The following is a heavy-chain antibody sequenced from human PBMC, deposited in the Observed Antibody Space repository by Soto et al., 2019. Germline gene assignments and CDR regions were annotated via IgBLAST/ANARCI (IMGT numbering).Heavy chain of an antibody. Sequence: QVQLVQSGAEVKKPGSSVKVSCKASGGTFSSYAISWVRQAPGQGLEWMGGIIPIFGTANYAQKFQGRVTITADKSTSTAYMELSSLRSEDAAVYYCARGYYGSGSYFYYYYGMDVWGQGTTVTVSS. CDR2: IIPIFGTA. D-gene: IGHD3-10*01. J-gene: IGHJ6*02. V-gene: IGHV1-69*06. CDR3: ARGYYGSGSYFYYYYGMDV. CDR1: GGTFSSYA.